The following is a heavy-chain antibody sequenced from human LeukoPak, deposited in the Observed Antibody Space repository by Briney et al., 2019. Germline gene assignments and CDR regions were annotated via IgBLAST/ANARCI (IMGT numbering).Heavy chain of an antibody. CDR2: INHSGST. D-gene: IGHD4-17*01. J-gene: IGHJ4*02. CDR1: GGSFSGYY. CDR3: ARETPTVTIFDY. Sequence: SETPSLTCAVYGGSFSGYYWSWIRQPPGKGLEWIGEINHSGSTNYNPSLKSRVTISVDTSKNQFSLKLSSVTAADTAVYYCARETPTVTIFDYWGQGTLVTVSS. V-gene: IGHV4-34*01.